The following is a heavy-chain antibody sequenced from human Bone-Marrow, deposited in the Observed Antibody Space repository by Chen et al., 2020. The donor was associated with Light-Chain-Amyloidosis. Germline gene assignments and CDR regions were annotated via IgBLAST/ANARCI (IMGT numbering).Heavy chain of an antibody. V-gene: IGHV3-48*02. D-gene: IGHD6-6*01. Sequence: EVQLVESAGGLVQPGGSLRLPCATSGFTFSSYSMNWVRQAPGKGLERVSYISSSSSTIYYADSVKGRVTISRDNAKNSLYLQMHSLRDEDTAVYHCARTTRLRSHHNYSYVDPRCPGPLATV. J-gene: IGHJ2*01. CDR3: ARTTRLRSHHNYSYVDP. CDR2: ISSSSSTI. CDR1: GFTFSSYS.